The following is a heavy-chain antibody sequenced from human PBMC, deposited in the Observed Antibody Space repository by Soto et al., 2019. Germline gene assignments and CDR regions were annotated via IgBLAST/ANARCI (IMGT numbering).Heavy chain of an antibody. CDR1: GYTFTNYG. CDR2: ISAYNGDT. Sequence: ASVKVSCKASGYTFTNYGITWVRQAPGQGLEWMGWISAYNGDTHYTQRLQGRVTMTTDTSTSTAYMELRGLRSDDTAVYYCAGVRQIVGYSSSSMDVWGTGTTVTVSS. D-gene: IGHD6-6*01. CDR3: AGVRQIVGYSSSSMDV. V-gene: IGHV1-18*01. J-gene: IGHJ6*03.